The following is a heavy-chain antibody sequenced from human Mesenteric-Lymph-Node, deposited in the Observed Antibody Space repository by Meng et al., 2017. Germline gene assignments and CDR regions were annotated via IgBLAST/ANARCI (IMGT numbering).Heavy chain of an antibody. CDR2: IIPIFGTA. D-gene: IGHD3-9*01. V-gene: IGHV1-69*05. CDR1: GGTFISYA. CDR3: ASDFRYSDLSHYAMDV. Sequence: SSVKVSFKASGGTFISYAISWVRQAPGQGLEWMGGIIPIFGTANYAQKFQGRVTMTTDTSTSTAYVELRSLESDDTAVYYCASDFRYSDLSHYAMDVWGQGTTVTVSS. J-gene: IGHJ6*02.